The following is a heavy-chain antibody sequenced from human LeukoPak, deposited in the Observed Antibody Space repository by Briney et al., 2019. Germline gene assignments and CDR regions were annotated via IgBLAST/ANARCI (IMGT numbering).Heavy chain of an antibody. J-gene: IGHJ4*02. CDR2: IITILGKT. Sequence: GASVKVSCKASGGSFTFYSISWVRQVPGQGLEWMGRIITILGKTNYAQIFQGRVTITADISSSTAYVELSRLTSEDTAVYYCAIAERGAIGYWGQGTLVTVSS. D-gene: IGHD1-26*01. CDR1: GGSFTFYS. V-gene: IGHV1-69*02. CDR3: AIAERGAIGY.